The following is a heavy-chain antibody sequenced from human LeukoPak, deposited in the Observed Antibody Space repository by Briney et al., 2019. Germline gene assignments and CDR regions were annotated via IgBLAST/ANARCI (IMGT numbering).Heavy chain of an antibody. Sequence: SDTLSLTCTVSGGSISSYYWSWIRQPARPGLEWIGRIYTSGSTNYNPSLKSRVTISVDKSKNQFSLKLSSVTAADTAVYYCARGPYGDYADYWGQGTLVTVSS. V-gene: IGHV4-4*07. CDR1: GGSISSYY. CDR2: IYTSGST. CDR3: ARGPYGDYADY. J-gene: IGHJ4*02. D-gene: IGHD4-17*01.